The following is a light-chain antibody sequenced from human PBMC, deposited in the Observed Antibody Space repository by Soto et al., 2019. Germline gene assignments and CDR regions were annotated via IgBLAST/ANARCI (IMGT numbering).Light chain of an antibody. CDR1: QSLLHRNGYTY. CDR3: VQALQTPIT. Sequence: DIVMTQSPLSLPVTPGEPASISCRSSQSLLHRNGYTYLDWYMQKPGQSPQLLIYMVSNRASGVPDRFSGGGSGTDFTLKISRVEAEDVGVYYCVQALQTPITFGQGTRLEIK. J-gene: IGKJ5*01. CDR2: MVS. V-gene: IGKV2-28*01.